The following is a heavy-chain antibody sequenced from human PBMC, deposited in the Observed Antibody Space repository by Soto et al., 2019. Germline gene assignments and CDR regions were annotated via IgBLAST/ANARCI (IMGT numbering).Heavy chain of an antibody. CDR3: ARADGGGDDY. J-gene: IGHJ4*02. D-gene: IGHD2-21*02. V-gene: IGHV1-69*02. Sequence: SLKVSCKASGGTFSSYTISWVRQAPGRGLEWMGRIIPILGIANYAQKFQGRVTITADKSTSTAYMELSSLRSEDTAVYYCARADGGGDDYWGQGTLVTVSS. CDR1: GGTFSSYT. CDR2: IIPILGIA.